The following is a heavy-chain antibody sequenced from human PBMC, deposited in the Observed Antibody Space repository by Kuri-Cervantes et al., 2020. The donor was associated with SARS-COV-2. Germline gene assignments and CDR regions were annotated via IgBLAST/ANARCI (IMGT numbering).Heavy chain of an antibody. CDR2: IYYSGST. V-gene: IGHV4-59*01. CDR3: ARSSGSRIWFDY. CDR1: GGSISSYY. Sequence: SETLSLTCTVSGGSISSYYWSWIRQPPGKGLEWIGYIYYSGSTNYNPSLKSRVTISVDTSKNQFSLKLSSVTAADTAVYYCARSSGSRIWFDYWGQGTLVT. D-gene: IGHD6-19*01. J-gene: IGHJ4*02.